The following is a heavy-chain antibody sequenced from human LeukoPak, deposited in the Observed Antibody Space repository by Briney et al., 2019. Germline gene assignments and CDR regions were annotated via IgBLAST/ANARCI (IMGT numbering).Heavy chain of an antibody. CDR3: ARDPSIAGYYFDY. J-gene: IGHJ4*02. CDR1: GFTFSSHG. V-gene: IGHV3-33*01. D-gene: IGHD6-6*01. Sequence: GRSLRLSCAASGFTFSSHGMHWVRQAPGKGLEWVAVIWYDGSNKYYADSVKGRFTISRDDSKNTLYLQMNSLRAEDTAVYYCARDPSIAGYYFDYWGQGTLVTVSS. CDR2: IWYDGSNK.